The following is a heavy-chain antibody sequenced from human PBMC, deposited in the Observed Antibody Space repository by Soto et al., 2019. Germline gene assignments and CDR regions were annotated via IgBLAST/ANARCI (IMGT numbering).Heavy chain of an antibody. Sequence: QVQLQESGPGLVKPSQTLSLTCTVSGGPITNYWSWIRQLPGKGLEWIGYIYDSGSTYYNPSLKRRVSISLDTSKNQVSLKLSSVTAAHTAVYYCARVNLDYVTGMDVWGQGTTVTVSS. CDR1: GGPITNY. CDR3: ARVNLDYVTGMDV. V-gene: IGHV4-31*03. J-gene: IGHJ6*02. D-gene: IGHD4-17*01. CDR2: IYDSGST.